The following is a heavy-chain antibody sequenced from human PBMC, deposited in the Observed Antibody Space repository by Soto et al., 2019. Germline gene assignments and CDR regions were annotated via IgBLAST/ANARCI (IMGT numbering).Heavy chain of an antibody. V-gene: IGHV4-34*01. J-gene: IGHJ4*02. CDR3: ARGKWELLYDY. CDR1: GGSFSGYY. CDR2: INHSGST. Sequence: PSETLSLTCAVYGGSFSGYYWSWIRQPPGKGLEWIGEINHSGSTNYNPSLKSRVTISVDTSKNQFSLKLSSVTAADTAVYYCARGKWELLYDYWGQETLVTVSS. D-gene: IGHD1-26*01.